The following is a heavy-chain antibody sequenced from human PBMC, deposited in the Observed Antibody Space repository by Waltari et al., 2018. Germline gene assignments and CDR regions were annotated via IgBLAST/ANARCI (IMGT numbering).Heavy chain of an antibody. D-gene: IGHD3-16*02. V-gene: IGHV4-38-2*01. CDR1: GYSISSGYY. CDR2: IYHSGST. J-gene: IGHJ4*02. CDR3: ARLGDLYDYIWGSYRYYYFDY. Sequence: QVQLQESGPGLVKPSETLSLTCAVSGYSISSGYYWGWIRQPPGQGLGWIGSIYHSGSTYYNPSLKSRVTISVDTSKNQFSLKLSSVTAADTAVYYCARLGDLYDYIWGSYRYYYFDYWGQGTLVTVSS.